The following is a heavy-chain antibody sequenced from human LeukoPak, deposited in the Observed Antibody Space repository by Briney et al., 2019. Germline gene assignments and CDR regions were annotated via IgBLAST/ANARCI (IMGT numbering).Heavy chain of an antibody. CDR1: GFTFSSYW. CDR3: ARAHIVVVPAAIVARSDAFDI. CDR2: IKQDGSEK. Sequence: GGSLRLSCAASGFTFSSYWMSWVRQAPGKGLEWVANIKQDGSEKYYVDSVKGRFTISRDNAKNSLYLQMNSLRAEDTAVYYCARAHIVVVPAAIVARSDAFDIWGQGTMVTVSS. D-gene: IGHD2-2*02. V-gene: IGHV3-7*01. J-gene: IGHJ3*02.